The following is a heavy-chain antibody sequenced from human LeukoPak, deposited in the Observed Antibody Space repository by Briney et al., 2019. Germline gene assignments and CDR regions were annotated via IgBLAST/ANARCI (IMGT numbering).Heavy chain of an antibody. Sequence: PGGSLRFSCAASGFTFSSYWMHWVRQAPGKGLVWVSRINSDGSSTNYADSVKGRFTIPRDNAKNTLYLQMNSLRVEDTAVYYCARVRSGSSAGNYGMDVWGQGTTVTVSS. V-gene: IGHV3-74*01. CDR1: GFTFSSYW. CDR3: ARVRSGSSAGNYGMDV. CDR2: INSDGSST. D-gene: IGHD1-26*01. J-gene: IGHJ6*02.